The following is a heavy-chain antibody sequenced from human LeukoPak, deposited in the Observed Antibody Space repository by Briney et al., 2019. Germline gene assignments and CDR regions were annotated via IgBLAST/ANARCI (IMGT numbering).Heavy chain of an antibody. J-gene: IGHJ4*02. D-gene: IGHD5-18*01. Sequence: GGSLRLSCAASGFTFSSYSMNWVRQAPGKGLEWVSSISSSSSYIYYADSVKGRFTIPRDNSKNTLYLQMNSLRAEDTAVYYCAKFRTGYSYGTSLEFDYWGQGTLVTVSS. V-gene: IGHV3-21*01. CDR3: AKFRTGYSYGTSLEFDY. CDR2: ISSSSSYI. CDR1: GFTFSSYS.